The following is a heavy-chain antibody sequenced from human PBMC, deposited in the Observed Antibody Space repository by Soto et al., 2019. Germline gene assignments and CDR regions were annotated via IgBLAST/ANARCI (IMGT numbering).Heavy chain of an antibody. Sequence: PSETLSLTCTVSGGSISSSSYYWGWIRQPPGKGLEWIGYIYHSGSTYYNPSLKSRVTISVDRSKNQFSLKLSSVTAADTAVYYCARDGGYSGDYYYYGMDVRGQGTTVTVSS. CDR2: IYHSGST. CDR1: GGSISSSSYY. CDR3: ARDGGYSGDYYYYGMDV. D-gene: IGHD1-26*01. V-gene: IGHV4-39*07. J-gene: IGHJ6*02.